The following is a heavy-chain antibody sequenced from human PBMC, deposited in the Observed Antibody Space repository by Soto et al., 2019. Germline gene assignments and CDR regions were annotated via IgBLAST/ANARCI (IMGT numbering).Heavy chain of an antibody. CDR1: GGSISSYY. Sequence: SETLSLTCTVSGGSISSYYWSWIRQPPGKGLEWIGYIYYSGSTNYNPSLKSRVTISVDTSKNQFSLKLSSVTAADTAVYYCARGGGDYESYYYYYMDVWGKGTTVTVSS. CDR2: IYYSGST. V-gene: IGHV4-59*08. J-gene: IGHJ6*03. CDR3: ARGGGDYESYYYYYMDV. D-gene: IGHD4-17*01.